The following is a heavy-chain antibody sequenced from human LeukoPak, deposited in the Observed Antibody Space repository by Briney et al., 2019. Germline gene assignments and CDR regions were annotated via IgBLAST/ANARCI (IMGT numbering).Heavy chain of an antibody. CDR1: GFTFSDYY. V-gene: IGHV3-11*04. D-gene: IGHD3-3*01. CDR3: ARGVTIFGVVTPFDY. CDR2: ISSSGSTI. Sequence: PGGSLRLSCAASGFTFSDYYMSWIRQAPGKGLEWVSYISSSGSTIYYADSVKGRYTISRDNAKNSLYLQMNSLRAEDTAVYYCARGVTIFGVVTPFDYWGQGTLVTVSS. J-gene: IGHJ4*02.